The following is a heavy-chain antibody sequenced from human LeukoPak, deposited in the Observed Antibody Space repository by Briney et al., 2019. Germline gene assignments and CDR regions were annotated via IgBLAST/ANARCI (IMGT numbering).Heavy chain of an antibody. CDR3: ARGARDSSGWYDAFDI. CDR2: ISSSSSYI. CDR1: GFTFSSYS. Sequence: KSGGSLRLSCAASGFTFSSYSMNWVRQAPGKGLEWVSSISSSSSYIYYADSVKGRFTISRDNAKNSLYLQMNSLRAEDTAVYYCARGARDSSGWYDAFDIWGQGTMVTVSS. J-gene: IGHJ3*02. D-gene: IGHD6-19*01. V-gene: IGHV3-21*01.